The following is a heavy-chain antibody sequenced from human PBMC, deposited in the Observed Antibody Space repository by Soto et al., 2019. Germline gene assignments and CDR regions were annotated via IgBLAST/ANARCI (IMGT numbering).Heavy chain of an antibody. J-gene: IGHJ6*02. V-gene: IGHV1-58*01. CDR2: IVVGSGNT. CDR3: AADPDYGDYYYYYGMDV. CDR1: GFTFTSSA. D-gene: IGHD4-17*01. Sequence: ASVKVSCKASGFTFTSSAVQWVRQARGQRLEWIGWIVVGSGNTNYAQKFQERVTITRDMSTSTAYMELSSLRSEDTAVCYCAADPDYGDYYYYYGMDVWGQGTTVTVSS.